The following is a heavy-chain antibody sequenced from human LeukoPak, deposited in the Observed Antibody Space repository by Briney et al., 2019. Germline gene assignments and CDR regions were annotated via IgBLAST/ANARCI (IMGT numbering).Heavy chain of an antibody. V-gene: IGHV1-18*01. CDR3: ARSADYDYGAHGLYYYYGMDV. J-gene: IGHJ6*02. CDR1: GYTFTSYG. D-gene: IGHD4-17*01. Sequence: ASVKVSCKASGYTFTSYGISWVRQAPGQGLEWMGWISAYNGNTNYEQKLPGSITTTTDTSTSTAYMELRSLTSDDTAVYYSARSADYDYGAHGLYYYYGMDVWGQGPTVTVSS. CDR2: ISAYNGNT.